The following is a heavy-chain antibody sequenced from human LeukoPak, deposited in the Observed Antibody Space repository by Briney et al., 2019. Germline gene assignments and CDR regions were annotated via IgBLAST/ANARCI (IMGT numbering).Heavy chain of an antibody. J-gene: IGHJ5*02. CDR3: ARALNWFDP. CDR2: IYHSGST. V-gene: IGHV4-38-2*02. Sequence: SETLSLTCTVSGYSISSGYYWGWIRQPPGKGLEWIGSIYHSGSTYYNPSLKSRVTISVDTSKNQFSLKLSSVTAADTAVHYCARALNWFDPWGQGTLVTVSS. CDR1: GYSISSGYY.